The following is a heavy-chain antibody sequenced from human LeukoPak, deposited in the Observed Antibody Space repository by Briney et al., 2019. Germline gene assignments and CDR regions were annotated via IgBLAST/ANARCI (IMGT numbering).Heavy chain of an antibody. CDR2: ISGSGGSA. Sequence: AGGSLRLSCAASGFTFSSYAMSWVRQAPGKGLEWVSAISGSGGSAYYADSVKGRFTISRDNSKNTLYPQMNSLRAEDTAVYYCAKDFPYCSGGSCYSDDAFDIWGQGTMVTVSS. V-gene: IGHV3-23*01. J-gene: IGHJ3*02. CDR1: GFTFSSYA. D-gene: IGHD2-15*01. CDR3: AKDFPYCSGGSCYSDDAFDI.